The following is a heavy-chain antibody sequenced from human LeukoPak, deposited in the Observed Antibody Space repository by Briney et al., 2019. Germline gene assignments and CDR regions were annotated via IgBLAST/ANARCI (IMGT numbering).Heavy chain of an antibody. Sequence: SETLSLTCAVYGGYFSGYYWSWIRQPPGKGLEWIGEINHSGSTNYNPSLKSRVTISVDTSKNQFSLKLSSVTAADTAVYYCARGRSEMATIAGRDYWGQGTLVTVSS. CDR2: INHSGST. J-gene: IGHJ4*02. CDR1: GGYFSGYY. CDR3: ARGRSEMATIAGRDY. D-gene: IGHD5-24*01. V-gene: IGHV4-34*01.